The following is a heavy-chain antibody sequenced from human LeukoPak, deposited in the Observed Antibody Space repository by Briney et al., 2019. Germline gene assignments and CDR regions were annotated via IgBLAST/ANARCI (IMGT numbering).Heavy chain of an antibody. V-gene: IGHV3-23*01. Sequence: PGGSLRLSCAASGFNFANHAMSWVRQTPGKGLEWVSAISGGGDITYYADSVTGRFTISIDNSKDTLFLQMHSLRPGDTAVYYCVREDTPATANYWGQGTLVTISS. J-gene: IGHJ4*02. D-gene: IGHD2-21*02. CDR3: VREDTPATANY. CDR1: GFNFANHA. CDR2: ISGGGDIT.